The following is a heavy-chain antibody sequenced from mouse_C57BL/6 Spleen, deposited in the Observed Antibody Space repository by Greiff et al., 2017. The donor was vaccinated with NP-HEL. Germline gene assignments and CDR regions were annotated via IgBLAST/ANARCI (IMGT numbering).Heavy chain of an antibody. J-gene: IGHJ4*01. CDR1: GYTFTSYG. V-gene: IGHV1-81*01. CDR3: ARGTTVYYAMDY. Sequence: QVHVKQSGAELARPGASVKLSCKASGYTFTSYGISWVKQRTGQGLEWIGEIYPRSGNTYYNEKFKGKATLTADKSSSTAYMELRSLTSEDSAVYFCARGTTVYYAMDYWGQGTSVTVSS. D-gene: IGHD1-1*01. CDR2: IYPRSGNT.